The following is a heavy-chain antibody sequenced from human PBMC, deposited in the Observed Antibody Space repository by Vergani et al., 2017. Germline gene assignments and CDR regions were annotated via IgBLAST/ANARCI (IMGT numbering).Heavy chain of an antibody. Sequence: EVQLVESGGGLVQPGGSLRLSCAASGFTFSSYAMSWVRQAPGKGLEWVSAISGSGGSTYYADSVKGRFTISRDNSKNTLYLQMNSLRAEDTAVYYCAKDRYELELHYYYYYMDVWGKGTTVTVSS. CDR2: ISGSGGST. J-gene: IGHJ6*03. V-gene: IGHV3-23*04. D-gene: IGHD1-7*01. CDR1: GFTFSSYA. CDR3: AKDRYELELHYYYYYMDV.